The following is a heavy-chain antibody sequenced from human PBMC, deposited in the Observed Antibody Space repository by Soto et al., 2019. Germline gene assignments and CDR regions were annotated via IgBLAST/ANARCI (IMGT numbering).Heavy chain of an antibody. CDR3: AHRPVAAAGLDY. J-gene: IGHJ4*02. CDR2: IYWDDDK. Sequence: QITLKESGPTLVKPTQTLTLTCTFSGFSLSTSGVGVGWIRQPPGKALEWLALIYWDDDKRYSPSLKSRLTIXKXXSKHQVVLTMTNMDPVDTATYYCAHRPVAAAGLDYWGQGTLVTVSS. D-gene: IGHD6-13*01. V-gene: IGHV2-5*02. CDR1: GFSLSTSGVG.